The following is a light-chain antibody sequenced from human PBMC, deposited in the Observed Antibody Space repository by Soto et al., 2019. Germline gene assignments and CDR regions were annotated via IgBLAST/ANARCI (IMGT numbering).Light chain of an antibody. J-gene: IGKJ5*01. CDR3: MQGIHWPIT. CDR1: QSLVPTDGIAY. V-gene: IGKV2-30*02. Sequence: DVVMTQSPLSLPVSLGQPASISCRAIQSLVPTDGIAYLNWFHQRPGQSPRRLIYTVSNRDSGAPARFSGSGSGTDFTLKISRVEPEDVGVYECMQGIHWPITFGQGTRLEIK. CDR2: TVS.